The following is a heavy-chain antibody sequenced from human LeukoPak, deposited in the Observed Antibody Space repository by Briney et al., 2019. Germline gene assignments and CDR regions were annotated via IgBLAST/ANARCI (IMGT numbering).Heavy chain of an antibody. V-gene: IGHV1-2*02. D-gene: IGHD3-22*01. J-gene: IGHJ4*02. CDR3: ARDRKITLIVLEHYAAY. CDR2: INPNSGGT. Sequence: GASVKVSCKASGYTFTGYYMHWVRQAPGQGLEWMGWINPNSGGTTLPQKFQGRVTMTTDTSISTAYMEVSGLTSDDTAVYYCARDRKITLIVLEHYAAYWGQGTLVTVSS. CDR1: GYTFTGYY.